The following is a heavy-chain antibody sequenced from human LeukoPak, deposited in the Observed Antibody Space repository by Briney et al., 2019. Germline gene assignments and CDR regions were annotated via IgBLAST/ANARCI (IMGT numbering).Heavy chain of an antibody. CDR1: GFTFSSYS. D-gene: IGHD2-15*01. J-gene: IGHJ6*03. V-gene: IGHV3-21*01. CDR2: ISSSSSYI. Sequence: GGSLRLSCAASGFTFSSYSMNWVRQAPGKGLEWVSSISSSSSYIYYADSVKGRFTISRDNAKNSLYLQMNSLRAEDTAVYYCARAFTMVVDYYYMDVWGKGTTVTVSS. CDR3: ARAFTMVVDYYYMDV.